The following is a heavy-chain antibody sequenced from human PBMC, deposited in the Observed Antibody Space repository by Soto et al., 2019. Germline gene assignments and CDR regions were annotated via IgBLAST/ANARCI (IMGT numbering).Heavy chain of an antibody. J-gene: IGHJ6*03. V-gene: IGHV5-51*01. CDR2: IYPGDSDT. D-gene: IGHD4-17*01. CDR3: ARQGKYGDYDYYYYYMDV. CDR1: GYSFTSYW. Sequence: GESLKISCKGSGYSFTSYWIGWVRQMPGKGLEWMGIIYPGDSDTRYSPSFQGQVTISADKSISTAYLQWSSLRASDTAMYYCARQGKYGDYDYYYYYMDVWGKGTTVTVSS.